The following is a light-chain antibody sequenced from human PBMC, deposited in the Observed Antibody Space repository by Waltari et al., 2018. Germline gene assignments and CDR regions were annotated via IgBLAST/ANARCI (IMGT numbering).Light chain of an antibody. CDR2: GAS. CDR3: HQYNNWPPIT. J-gene: IGKJ5*01. Sequence: EIVLTQSPATLSVSPGERATLSCRASQSVSSNLAWYQQKPGQPHRLLISGASTRAAGIPARFSGSGSATEFTLTISSLQSEDFAVYYCHQYNNWPPITFGQGTRLEIK. CDR1: QSVSSN. V-gene: IGKV3-15*01.